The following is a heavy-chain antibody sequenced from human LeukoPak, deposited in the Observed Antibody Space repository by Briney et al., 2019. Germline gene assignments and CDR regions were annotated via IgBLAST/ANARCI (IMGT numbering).Heavy chain of an antibody. D-gene: IGHD4-11*01. Sequence: GSLRLSCAASGFTFSSYSMNWVRQAPGKGLEWVSSISSSSSYIYYADSVKGRFTISRDNSKNTLYVQMNSLRDEDTAVYYCAKEGRPPGTDDYSNWLFDDYWGQGTLVIVSS. CDR3: AKEGRPPGTDDYSNWLFDDY. J-gene: IGHJ4*02. V-gene: IGHV3-21*01. CDR2: ISSSSSYI. CDR1: GFTFSSYS.